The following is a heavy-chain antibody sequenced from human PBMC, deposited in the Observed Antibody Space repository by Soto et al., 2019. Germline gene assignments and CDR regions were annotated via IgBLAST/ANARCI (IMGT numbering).Heavy chain of an antibody. D-gene: IGHD2-2*01. CDR2: ISAGGGNT. J-gene: IGHJ5*02. CDR1: GCTFSTYA. Sequence: LESGGGLAQPGGSLRLSCAASGCTFSTYAMSWVRQAPGKGLEWVSGISAGGGNTFYADSVRGRFTISRDNSKNTLDLQMSSLRAEDAALYFCVKHSEYQLLSWFDPWGQGTLVTVSS. CDR3: VKHSEYQLLSWFDP. V-gene: IGHV3-23*01.